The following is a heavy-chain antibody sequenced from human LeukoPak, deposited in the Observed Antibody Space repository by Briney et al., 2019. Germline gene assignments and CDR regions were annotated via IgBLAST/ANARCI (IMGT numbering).Heavy chain of an antibody. Sequence: SETLSLTCAVSGYSISSGYYWGWIRQPPGRGLEWIGNIYHSGSTYYNPSLKSRVTISVDTSKNQFSLKVSSVTAADTAAYYCARPGSGSYVDAFEIWGQGTMVTVSS. CDR3: ARPGSGSYVDAFEI. D-gene: IGHD1-26*01. CDR1: GYSISSGYY. CDR2: IYHSGST. V-gene: IGHV4-38-2*01. J-gene: IGHJ3*02.